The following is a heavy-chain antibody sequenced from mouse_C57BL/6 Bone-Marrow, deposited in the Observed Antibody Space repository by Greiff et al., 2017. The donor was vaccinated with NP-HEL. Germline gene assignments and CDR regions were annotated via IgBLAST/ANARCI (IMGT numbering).Heavy chain of an antibody. CDR1: GYSFTGYY. V-gene: IGHV1-42*01. J-gene: IGHJ3*01. Sequence: EVQGVESGPELVKPGASVKISCKASGYSFTGYYMNWVKQSPEKSLEWIGEINPSTGGTTYNQKFKAKATLTVDKSSSTAYMQLKSLTSEDSAVYYCARDYYGTWFAYWGQGTLVTVSA. D-gene: IGHD1-2*01. CDR2: INPSTGGT. CDR3: ARDYYGTWFAY.